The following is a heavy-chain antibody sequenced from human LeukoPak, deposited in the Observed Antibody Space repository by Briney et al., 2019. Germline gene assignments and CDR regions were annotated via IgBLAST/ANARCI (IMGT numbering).Heavy chain of an antibody. V-gene: IGHV4-38-2*02. CDR1: GYSISSGYY. D-gene: IGHD6-25*01. J-gene: IGHJ4*01. CDR3: AKSGGYGLIDY. CDR2: IYHSGST. Sequence: SETPSLTCTVSGYSISSGYYWGWIRQPPGKGLEWIGSIYHSGSTYYNPSLKSRVTISLDMSKNQVSLKMSSVTAADTAVYYCAKSGGYGLIDYWGQGTLVTVSS.